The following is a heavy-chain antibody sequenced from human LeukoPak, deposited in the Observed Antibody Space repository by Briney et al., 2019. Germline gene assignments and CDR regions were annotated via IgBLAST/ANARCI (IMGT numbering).Heavy chain of an antibody. CDR2: INHSGST. CDR1: GGSFSGYY. J-gene: IGHJ3*02. Sequence: SETLSLTCAVYGGSFSGYYWSWIRQPPGKGLEWIGEINHSGSTNYNPSLKSRVTISVDTSKNQFSLKLSSVTAADTAMYYGARGRSVAGPTGRAFDIWGQGTMVTVSS. CDR3: ARGRSVAGPTGRAFDI. V-gene: IGHV4-34*01. D-gene: IGHD6-19*01.